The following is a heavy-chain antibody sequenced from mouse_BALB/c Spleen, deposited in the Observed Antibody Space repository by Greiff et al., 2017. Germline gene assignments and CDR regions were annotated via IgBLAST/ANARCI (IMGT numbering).Heavy chain of an antibody. D-gene: IGHD2-4*01. V-gene: IGHV5-6-5*01. Sequence: EVMLVESGGGLVKPGGSLKLSCAASGFTFSSYAMSWVRQTPEKRLEWVASISSGGSTYYPDSVKGRFTISRDNARNILYLQMSSLRSEDTAMYYCARVLITWFAYWGQGTLVTVSA. CDR1: GFTFSSYA. CDR2: ISSGGST. CDR3: ARVLITWFAY. J-gene: IGHJ3*01.